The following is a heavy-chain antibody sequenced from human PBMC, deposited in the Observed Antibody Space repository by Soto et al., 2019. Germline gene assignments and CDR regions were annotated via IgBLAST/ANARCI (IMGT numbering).Heavy chain of an antibody. J-gene: IGHJ3*02. Sequence: ASVKVSCKASGGTFSSYAISWVRQAPGQGLEWMGGIIPIFGTANYAQKFQGRVTITADESTSTAYMELSSLRSEDTAVYYCARDPSKLWFGGDAFDIWGQGTMVTVSS. CDR2: IIPIFGTA. CDR1: GGTFSSYA. CDR3: ARDPSKLWFGGDAFDI. V-gene: IGHV1-69*13. D-gene: IGHD3-10*01.